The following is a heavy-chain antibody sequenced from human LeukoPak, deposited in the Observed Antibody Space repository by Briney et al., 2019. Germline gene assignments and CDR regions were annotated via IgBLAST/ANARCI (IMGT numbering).Heavy chain of an antibody. CDR3: ARAHNWKYGSFDF. CDR2: ISSSSSYI. Sequence: GGSLRLSCTVSGFTVSSNSMSWVRQAPGKGLEWVSCISSSSSYIYYADSVKGRFTISRDNAKNSLYLQMNSLRAEDTAVYYCARAHNWKYGSFDFWGQGTLVTVSS. V-gene: IGHV3-21*01. CDR1: GFTVSSNS. D-gene: IGHD1-7*01. J-gene: IGHJ4*02.